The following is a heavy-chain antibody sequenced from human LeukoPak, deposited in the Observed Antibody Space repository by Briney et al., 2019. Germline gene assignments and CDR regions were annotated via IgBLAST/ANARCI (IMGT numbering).Heavy chain of an antibody. V-gene: IGHV4-34*01. D-gene: IGHD3-22*01. CDR3: ARGFRYDSSGYYHYYYYGMDV. CDR1: GGSFSGYY. CDR2: INHSGST. J-gene: IGHJ6*02. Sequence: SETLSLTCAVYGGSFSGYYWSWIRQPPGKGLEWIGEINHSGSTNYNPSLKSRVTISVDTSKNQFSLKLSSVTAADTAVYYCARGFRYDSSGYYHYYYYGMDVWGQGTTVTVSS.